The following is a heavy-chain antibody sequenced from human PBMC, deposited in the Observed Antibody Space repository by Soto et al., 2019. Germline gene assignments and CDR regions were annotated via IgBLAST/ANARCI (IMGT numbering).Heavy chain of an antibody. CDR1: GGSISSISYY. V-gene: IGHV4-39*01. J-gene: IGHJ4*02. CDR2: IYYSGST. Sequence: PSETLSLTCTVSGGSISSISYYWGWIRQPPGKGLEGIGSIYYSGSTYYNPSLKSRVTISVDTSKNQFSLKLSSVTAADTAVYYCAIAGAGAFYXWGQGTLFTVSX. D-gene: IGHD6-13*01. CDR3: AIAGAGAFYX.